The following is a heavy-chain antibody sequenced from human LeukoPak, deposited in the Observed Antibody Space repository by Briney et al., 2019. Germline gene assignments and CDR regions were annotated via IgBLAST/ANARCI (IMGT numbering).Heavy chain of an antibody. V-gene: IGHV3-9*01. Sequence: QTGGSLRLSCAASGFTFSNYWMHWVRQAPGKGLEWVSGISWNSGLIGYADSVKGRFTISRDNAKNSLYLQMNSLRAEDTALYYCAKGDSGYDLGGEFDYWGQGTLVTVSS. J-gene: IGHJ4*02. CDR3: AKGDSGYDLGGEFDY. CDR1: GFTFSNYW. CDR2: ISWNSGLI. D-gene: IGHD5-12*01.